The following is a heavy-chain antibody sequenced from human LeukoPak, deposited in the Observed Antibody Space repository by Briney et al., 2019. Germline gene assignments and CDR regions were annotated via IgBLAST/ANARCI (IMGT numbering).Heavy chain of an antibody. V-gene: IGHV3-23*01. Sequence: GGSLRLSCAASGFTFSSYAMSWVRQAPGKGLEWVSGISSSGGSRHYADSVQGRFTISRDNSKNTLYLQMNSLRAEDTAVYYCAKGPKKQMVGSRGYYFDYWGQGTLVSVSS. D-gene: IGHD6-13*01. CDR3: AKGPKKQMVGSRGYYFDY. CDR1: GFTFSSYA. CDR2: ISSSGGSR. J-gene: IGHJ4*02.